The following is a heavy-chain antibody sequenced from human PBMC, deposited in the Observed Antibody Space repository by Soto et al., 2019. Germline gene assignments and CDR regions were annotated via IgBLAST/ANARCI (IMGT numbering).Heavy chain of an antibody. CDR3: AREPNITDC. Sequence: QVQLVQSGAEVKKPGASVKVSCKASGYTFTSYGISWVRQAPGQGLEWMGWISAYNGNTKYAQTLQGRVTMTTDTSTSTRDMALRSLSTDDTAVSYCAREPNITDCRGQGTLVTVSS. CDR1: GYTFTSYG. CDR2: ISAYNGNT. V-gene: IGHV1-18*01. J-gene: IGHJ4*02.